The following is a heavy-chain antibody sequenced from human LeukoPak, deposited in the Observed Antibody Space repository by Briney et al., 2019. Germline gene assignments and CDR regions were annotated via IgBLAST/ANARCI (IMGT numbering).Heavy chain of an antibody. J-gene: IGHJ4*02. V-gene: IGHV4-39*01. Sequence: SETLSLTCTVSGVSISSSNSYWGWIRQPPGKGLEWIGSIYYSGNTYYNASLKSQVSISIDTSKNQFSLRLTSVTAADTAVYYCARPTGSGLFILPGGQGTLVTVSS. CDR2: IYYSGNT. D-gene: IGHD3/OR15-3a*01. CDR3: ARPTGSGLFILP. CDR1: GVSISSSNSY.